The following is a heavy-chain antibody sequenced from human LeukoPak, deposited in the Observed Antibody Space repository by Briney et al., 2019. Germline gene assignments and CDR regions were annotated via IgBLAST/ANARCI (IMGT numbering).Heavy chain of an antibody. CDR2: IWYDGSNK. D-gene: IGHD6-19*01. Sequence: GGSLRLSCAASGFTFSSYGMHWVRQAPGKGLEWVAVIWYDGSNKYYADSVKGRFTISRDNSKNTLYLQMNSLRAEDTAVYYCARVTDSSGWYWYFDYRGQGTLVTVSS. CDR3: ARVTDSSGWYWYFDY. V-gene: IGHV3-33*01. J-gene: IGHJ4*02. CDR1: GFTFSSYG.